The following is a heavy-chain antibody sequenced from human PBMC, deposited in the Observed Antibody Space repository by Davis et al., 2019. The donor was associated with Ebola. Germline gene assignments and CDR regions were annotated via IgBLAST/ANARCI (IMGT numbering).Heavy chain of an antibody. CDR2: ISAYNGNT. J-gene: IGHJ6*02. CDR3: ARDRPSAVADYYYYGMDV. CDR1: GYTFTSYG. D-gene: IGHD6-19*01. V-gene: IGHV1-18*01. Sequence: ASVKVSCKASGYTFTSYGISWVRQAPGQGLEWMGWISAYNGNTNYAQKLQGRVTMTTDTSTSTAYMELRSLRSDDTAVYYCARDRPSAVADYYYYGMDVWGQGTTVTVSS.